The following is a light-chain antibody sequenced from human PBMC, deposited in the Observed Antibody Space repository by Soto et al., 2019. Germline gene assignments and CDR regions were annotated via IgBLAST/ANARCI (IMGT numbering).Light chain of an antibody. CDR2: DAS. CDR1: QSVNGY. CDR3: QQRDIWPWT. Sequence: DIELTQSPVTRSLSPAERHTLSGLASQSVNGYLVWYEQKPGQAPRLLMYDASKRATGIPARFSGSGSGTDFTLTISSLEPEDFAVYYCQQRDIWPWTFGQGTRLEIK. J-gene: IGKJ5*01. V-gene: IGKV3-11*01.